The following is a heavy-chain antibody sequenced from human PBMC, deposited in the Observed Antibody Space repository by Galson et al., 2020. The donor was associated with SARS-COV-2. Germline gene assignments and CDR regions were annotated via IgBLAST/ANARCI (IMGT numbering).Heavy chain of an antibody. D-gene: IGHD6-6*01. J-gene: IGHJ4*02. CDR2: IWYDGSNK. CDR1: GFTFSNYG. CDR3: ARDAYSTSSDVYLDY. Sequence: GGSLRLSCAASGFTFSNYGMHWVRQAPGKGLEWVAVIWYDGSNKYYVDSVKGRFTISRDNSKNTLYLQMNSLRAEDTAVYYCARDAYSTSSDVYLDYWGQGTLVTVSS. V-gene: IGHV3-33*01.